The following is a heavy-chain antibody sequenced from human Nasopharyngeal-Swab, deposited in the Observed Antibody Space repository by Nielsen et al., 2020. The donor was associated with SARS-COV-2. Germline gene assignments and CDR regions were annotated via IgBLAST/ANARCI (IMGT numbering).Heavy chain of an antibody. CDR2: ISAYNGNT. CDR3: ARDNESGDYYAYDI. V-gene: IGHV1-18*01. J-gene: IGHJ3*02. Sequence: ASVKVSCKASGYTFITFGITWVRQAPGQGLEWMGWISAYNGNTNYAQKFQDRVTMTTDTSTTTAYMELRGLKTDDTVVYYCARDNESGDYYAYDIWGQGTTITVSS. CDR1: GYTFITFG. D-gene: IGHD4-17*01.